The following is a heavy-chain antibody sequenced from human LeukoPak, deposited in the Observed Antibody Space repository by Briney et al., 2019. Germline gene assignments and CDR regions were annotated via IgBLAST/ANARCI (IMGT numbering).Heavy chain of an antibody. CDR1: GYTLSSFD. CDR2: MNTNSGNT. J-gene: IGHJ6*03. Sequence: ASVKVSCKTSGYTLSSFDINWVRQAIGQGLEWMGWMNTNSGNTGYAQKFQGRITMTRNISISTAYMELSSLRSEDTAVYYCARGWYPSGREVTHSQYYYMDVWGKGSTITVSS. CDR3: ARGWYPSGREVTHSQYYYMDV. D-gene: IGHD6-13*01. V-gene: IGHV1-8*02.